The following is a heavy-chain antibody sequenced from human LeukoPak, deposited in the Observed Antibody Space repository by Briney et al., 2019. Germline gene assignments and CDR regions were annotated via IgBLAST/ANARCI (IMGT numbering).Heavy chain of an antibody. CDR2: IYSGGST. V-gene: IGHV3-53*01. CDR3: ARGMKYSTGWYYMDV. CDR1: EFSVGSNY. Sequence: QPGGSLRLSCAASEFSVGSNYMTWVRQAPGKGLEWVSLIYSGGSTYYADSVKGRFTISRDNSKSTLYLQMNSLRVEDTAVYYCARGMKYSTGWYYMDVWGKGTTVTISS. J-gene: IGHJ6*03. D-gene: IGHD6-19*01.